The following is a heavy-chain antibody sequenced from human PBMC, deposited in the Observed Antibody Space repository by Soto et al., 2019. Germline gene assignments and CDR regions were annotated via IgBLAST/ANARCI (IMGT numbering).Heavy chain of an antibody. CDR3: ARALSSHSYDSGGYDSYFHAMDV. CDR2: IIPISETT. J-gene: IGHJ6*02. V-gene: IGHV1-69*06. Sequence: QVQLVQSGAEVKKPGSSVKVSCKASGGTFSSLDINWVRQAPGQGLEWMGGIIPISETTNYAQIFQGRVSIAADKSTGTAYMELSGLRSEDTAVYYCARALSSHSYDSGGYDSYFHAMDVWGQGTPVTVSS. D-gene: IGHD3-22*01. CDR1: GGTFSSLD.